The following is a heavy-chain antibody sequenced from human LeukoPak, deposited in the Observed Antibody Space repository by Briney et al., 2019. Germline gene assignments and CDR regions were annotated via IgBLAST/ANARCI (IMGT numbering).Heavy chain of an antibody. J-gene: IGHJ6*03. CDR2: IYYSGST. V-gene: IGHV4-39*01. CDR1: RFTFSDYY. CDR3: ARHSRIAARPGLGYYYYMDV. D-gene: IGHD6-6*01. Sequence: PGGSLRLSCAASRFTFSDYYMSWIRQAPGKGLEWIGSIYYSGSTYYNPSLKSRVTISVDTSKNQFSLKLSSVTAADTAVYYCARHSRIAARPGLGYYYYMDVWGKGTTVTVSS.